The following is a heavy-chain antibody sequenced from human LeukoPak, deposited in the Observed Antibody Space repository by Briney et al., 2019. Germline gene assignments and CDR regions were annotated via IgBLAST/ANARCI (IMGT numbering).Heavy chain of an antibody. CDR3: AASPGYYDSSGYSYYFDY. CDR1: GFTFTSSA. J-gene: IGHJ4*02. CDR2: IVVGSGNT. V-gene: IGHV1-58*01. Sequence: SVKVSCKASGFTFTSSAVQWVRQARGQRLEWIGWIVVGSGNTNYAQKFQERVTITGDMSTSTAYMELSSLRSEDTAVYYCAASPGYYDSSGYSYYFDYWGQGTLVTVSS. D-gene: IGHD3-22*01.